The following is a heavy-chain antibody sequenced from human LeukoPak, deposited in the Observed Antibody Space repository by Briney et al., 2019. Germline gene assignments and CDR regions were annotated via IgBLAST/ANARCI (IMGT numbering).Heavy chain of an antibody. V-gene: IGHV3-73*01. CDR2: IRNKVNNYAT. Sequence: GGSLRLSCAASGFSFSGAAVHWVRQPSGKGPEWIGRIRNKVNNYATTYGASMKGRFTNTSDDSKNTAYLQMNSLKTEDTAVYYCASDYGDYFGAFDVWGQGTTVTVSS. CDR3: ASDYGDYFGAFDV. J-gene: IGHJ3*01. D-gene: IGHD4-17*01. CDR1: GFSFSGAA.